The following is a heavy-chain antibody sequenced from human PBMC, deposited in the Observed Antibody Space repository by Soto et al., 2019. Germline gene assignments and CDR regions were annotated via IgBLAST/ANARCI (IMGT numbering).Heavy chain of an antibody. Sequence: EVQLVESGGGLVKPGGSLRLSCAASGFSFSDYSMNWVRQAPGKGLEWVSSISSSSSYIYYADSLKGRFTVSRDNAKMLLYLQMNSLRAEDTAIYYCARDQRSSTWGDFDYWGQGTLVAVSS. V-gene: IGHV3-21*04. D-gene: IGHD7-27*01. CDR1: GFSFSDYS. CDR2: ISSSSSYI. J-gene: IGHJ4*02. CDR3: ARDQRSSTWGDFDY.